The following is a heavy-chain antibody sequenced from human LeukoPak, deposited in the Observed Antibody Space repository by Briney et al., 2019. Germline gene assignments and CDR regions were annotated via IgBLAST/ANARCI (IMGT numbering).Heavy chain of an antibody. D-gene: IGHD2-2*01. V-gene: IGHV1-2*02. Sequence: SVKVSFKASGYTFTDFYIHWLRQAPGQGPEWMGWVDPNSGDTNYAQKFQGRVTMTRDTSISTAYTELSSLTSDDTAVYYCATRRLVAAVMAPFDYWGQGTLVTVSS. J-gene: IGHJ4*02. CDR2: VDPNSGDT. CDR1: GYTFTDFY. CDR3: ATRRLVAAVMAPFDY.